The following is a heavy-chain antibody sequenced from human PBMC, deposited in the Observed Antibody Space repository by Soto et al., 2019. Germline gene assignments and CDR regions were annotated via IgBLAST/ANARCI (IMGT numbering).Heavy chain of an antibody. CDR3: ASELAAINWFDP. CDR1: GFTFSSYS. Sequence: EVQLVESGGGLVQPGGSLRLSCAASGFTFSSYSMNWVRQAPGKGLEWVSYISSSRSTIYYADSVKGRFTISRDNAKNSLYLQINTLRDEDTAVYYCASELAAINWFDPWGQGTLVTVSS. V-gene: IGHV3-48*02. J-gene: IGHJ5*02. CDR2: ISSSRSTI. D-gene: IGHD1-1*01.